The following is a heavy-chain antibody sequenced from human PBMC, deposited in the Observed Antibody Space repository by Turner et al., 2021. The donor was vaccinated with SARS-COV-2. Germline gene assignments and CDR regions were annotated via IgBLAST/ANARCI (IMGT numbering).Heavy chain of an antibody. V-gene: IGHV4-39*01. CDR3: ATSTVAGTELNYYGMDV. J-gene: IGHJ6*02. D-gene: IGHD6-13*01. CDR1: GGSISSSSYY. Sequence: QLQLQESGPGLGKPSETLSLTCTVSGGSISSSSYYWGWIRQPPGKGLGWIGSIYYSGSTYYNPSLKSRVTISVDTSKNQFSLKLSSVTAADTAVYYCATSTVAGTELNYYGMDVWGQGTTVTVSS. CDR2: IYYSGST.